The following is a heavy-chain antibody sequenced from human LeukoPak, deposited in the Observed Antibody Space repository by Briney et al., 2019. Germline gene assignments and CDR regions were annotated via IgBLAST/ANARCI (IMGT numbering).Heavy chain of an antibody. Sequence: SETLSLTCAVYGGSFSGYYWSWIRQPPGKGLEWIGEINHSGSTNYNPSLKSRVTISVDTSKNQFSLKLSSVTAADTAVYYCARGVDPYSSGWNNYYYYYYMDVWGKGTTVTVSS. CDR3: ARGVDPYSSGWNNYYYYYYMDV. V-gene: IGHV4-34*01. D-gene: IGHD6-19*01. CDR2: INHSGST. J-gene: IGHJ6*03. CDR1: GGSFSGYY.